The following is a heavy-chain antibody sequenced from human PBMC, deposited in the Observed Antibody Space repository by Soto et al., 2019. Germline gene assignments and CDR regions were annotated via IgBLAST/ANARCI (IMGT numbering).Heavy chain of an antibody. CDR2: INPCDSVI. J-gene: IGHJ6*02. CDR1: GYSFTTYW. D-gene: IGHD4-4*01. Sequence: PGDSLKISCKASGYSFTTYWIALVRQMTGECLELMGIINPCDSVIRYTPSFQGQVTISADNSISTAYLQWSSLKSSDTAMYYCARNEQFYYYYYGMDVWGQGTAVTVSS. CDR3: ARNEQFYYYYYGMDV. V-gene: IGHV5-51*01.